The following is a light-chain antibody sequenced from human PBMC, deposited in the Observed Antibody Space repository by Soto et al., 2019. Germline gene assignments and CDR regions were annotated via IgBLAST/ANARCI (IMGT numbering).Light chain of an antibody. CDR2: DVS. Sequence: QSALTQPASVSGSPGQSITISCTGTSSDFGGYNYVSWYQQHPGKAPKLMIYDVSNRPSGVSNRFCGSKSGNTASLTISGLQAEDEAVYYCSSYTSRLYVFGTGTKLTVL. J-gene: IGLJ1*01. V-gene: IGLV2-14*01. CDR1: SSDFGGYNY. CDR3: SSYTSRLYV.